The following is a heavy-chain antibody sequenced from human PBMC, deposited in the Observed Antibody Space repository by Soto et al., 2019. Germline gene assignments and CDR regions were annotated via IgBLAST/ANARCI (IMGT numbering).Heavy chain of an antibody. D-gene: IGHD5-18*01. CDR3: AKDPMFATPDTAIGYFDY. V-gene: IGHV3-30*18. CDR2: ISYDGSNK. Sequence: GGSLRLSCAASGFTFSSYDMHWVRQAPGKGLEWVAVISYDGSNKYYADSVKGRFTISRDNSKNTLYLQMNSLRAEDTAVYYCAKDPMFATPDTAIGYFDYWGQGTLVTVSS. CDR1: GFTFSSYD. J-gene: IGHJ4*02.